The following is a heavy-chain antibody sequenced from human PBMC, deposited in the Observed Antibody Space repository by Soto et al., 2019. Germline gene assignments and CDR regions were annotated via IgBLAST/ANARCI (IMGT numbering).Heavy chain of an antibody. CDR3: ARESSSGFDY. J-gene: IGHJ4*02. CDR1: GFTFSSYA. Sequence: VGSLRLSCAASGFTFSSYAMHWVRQAPGKGLEWVAVISYDGSNKYYADSVKGRFTISRDNSKNTLYLQMNSLRAEDTAVYYCARESSSGFDYWGQGTLVTVSS. V-gene: IGHV3-30-3*01. CDR2: ISYDGSNK. D-gene: IGHD2-8*02.